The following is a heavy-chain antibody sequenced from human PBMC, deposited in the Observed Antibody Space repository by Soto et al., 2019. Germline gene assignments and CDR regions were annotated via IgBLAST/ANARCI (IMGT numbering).Heavy chain of an antibody. J-gene: IGHJ5*02. D-gene: IGHD2-2*01. CDR1: GGTFSSNA. Sequence: SVKVSCKSSGGTFSSNAISWVRQAPGQGLEWMGAIIPVFGTANYAQKFQGRVTMTTDTSTSTAYMELRSLRSDDTAVYYCATIWGLYCTTTRCSENWLDPWGKGTLVTVSS. CDR2: IIPVFGTA. V-gene: IGHV1-69*05. CDR3: ATIWGLYCTTTRCSENWLDP.